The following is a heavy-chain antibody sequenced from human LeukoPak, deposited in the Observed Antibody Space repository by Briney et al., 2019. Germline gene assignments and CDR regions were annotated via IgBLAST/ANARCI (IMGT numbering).Heavy chain of an antibody. D-gene: IGHD5-12*01. CDR1: GGSISSYY. Sequence: PSETLSLTCTVSGGSISSYYWSWIRQPPAKGLEWIGYIYYSGSTNYNPSLKSRVTISVDTSKNQFSLKLISVTAADTAVYYCASHRDIAYYYYTMDVWGQGTTVTVSS. J-gene: IGHJ6*02. CDR2: IYYSGST. V-gene: IGHV4-59*08. CDR3: ASHRDIAYYYYTMDV.